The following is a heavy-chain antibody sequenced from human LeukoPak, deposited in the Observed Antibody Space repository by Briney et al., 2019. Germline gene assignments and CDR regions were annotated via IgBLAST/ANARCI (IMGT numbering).Heavy chain of an antibody. D-gene: IGHD2-2*03. CDR2: ISGGGGST. Sequence: GGSLRLSCAASGFTFSSYAMSWVRQAPGKGLEWVSAISGGGGSTYSANSVKGRFTISRDNPKNALYLQMNSLRAEDTAVYYCATDLRLDYFDYWGQGTLVTVSS. CDR3: ATDLRLDYFDY. V-gene: IGHV3-23*01. CDR1: GFTFSSYA. J-gene: IGHJ4*02.